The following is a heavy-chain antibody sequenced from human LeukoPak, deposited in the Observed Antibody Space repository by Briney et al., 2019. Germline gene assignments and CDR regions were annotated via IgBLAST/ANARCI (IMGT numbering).Heavy chain of an antibody. CDR2: ISYDGSNK. J-gene: IGHJ4*02. D-gene: IGHD5-18*01. CDR3: ARATAMVPPSDY. Sequence: GGSLRLSCAASGFTFSSYAMHWVRQAPGKGLEWVAVISYDGSNKYYADSVKGRFTISRDNSKNSLYLQMNSLRTEDTALYYCARATAMVPPSDYWGQGTLVTVSS. CDR1: GFTFSSYA. V-gene: IGHV3-30-3*01.